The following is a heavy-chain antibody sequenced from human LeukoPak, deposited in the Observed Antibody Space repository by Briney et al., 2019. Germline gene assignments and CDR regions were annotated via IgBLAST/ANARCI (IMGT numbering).Heavy chain of an antibody. J-gene: IGHJ3*02. V-gene: IGHV3-9*01. CDR1: GFTFGDYA. CDR2: ISWNSGSI. D-gene: IGHD3-22*01. Sequence: LSGRSLRLSCAASGFTFGDYAMRWVRHAPGKGLEWVSGISWNSGSIGYADSVKGRFTISRDNAKNSLYLQMNSLRAEDTALYYCAKTRASSGYWSYAFDIWGQGTMVSVSS. CDR3: AKTRASSGYWSYAFDI.